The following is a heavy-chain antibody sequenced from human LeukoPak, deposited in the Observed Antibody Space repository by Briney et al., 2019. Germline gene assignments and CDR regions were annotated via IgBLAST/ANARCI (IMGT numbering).Heavy chain of an antibody. J-gene: IGHJ5*02. CDR3: ARDFLSESTSGWFDP. CDR2: IIPIFGTA. V-gene: IGHV1-69*13. Sequence: GASVKVSCKASGGTFSSYAISWVRQAPGQGLEWMGGIIPIFGTANYAQKFQGRVTITADESTSTAYMELSSLRSEDTAVYYCARDFLSESTSGWFDPWGQGTLVTVSS. CDR1: GGTFSSYA. D-gene: IGHD1-1*01.